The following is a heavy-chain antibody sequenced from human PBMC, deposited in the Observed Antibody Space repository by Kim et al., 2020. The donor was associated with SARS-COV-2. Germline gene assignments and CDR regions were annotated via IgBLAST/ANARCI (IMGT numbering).Heavy chain of an antibody. D-gene: IGHD2-15*01. V-gene: IGHV3-23*01. CDR2: ISDSSGSI. J-gene: IGHJ4*01. CDR1: GFTFSNHG. CDR3: GKFSGGNCLNYLFDY. Sequence: GGSLRLSCAASGFTFSNHGMGWVRRAPGKGLEWVSIISDSSGSIYYVDSVKGRFTISRDNSENTVYLQMNTLRVETTAVYYSGKFSGGNCLNYLFDYWG.